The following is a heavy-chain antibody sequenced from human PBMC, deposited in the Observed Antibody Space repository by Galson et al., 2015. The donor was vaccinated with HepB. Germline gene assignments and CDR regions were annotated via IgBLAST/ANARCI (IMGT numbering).Heavy chain of an antibody. CDR3: AKDPGHPLVYYYMDV. V-gene: IGHV3-23*01. CDR2: ISGSGGST. Sequence: SLRLSCAASGFTFSSYAMSWVRQAPGKGLEWVSAISGSGGSTYYADSVKGRFTISRDNSKNTLYLQMNSLRAEDTAVYYCAKDPGHPLVYYYMDVWGKGTTVTVSS. J-gene: IGHJ6*03. CDR1: GFTFSSYA.